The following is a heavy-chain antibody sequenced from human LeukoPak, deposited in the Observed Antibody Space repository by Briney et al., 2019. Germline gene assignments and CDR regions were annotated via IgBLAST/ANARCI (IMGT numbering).Heavy chain of an antibody. CDR2: ISLDGSKS. CDR1: GFTFSRYT. J-gene: IGHJ6*02. CDR3: ARDVKLEWFGELLFSYYDGMDV. Sequence: GGSLRLSCAAAGFTFSRYTMHWVRQAPGKGLEWVADISLDGSKSYYAASVKGRFPIPRANAKNTRYLQIKSLRAEDRPYYYVARDVKLEWFGELLFSYYDGMDVWGQGTTVTVSS. V-gene: IGHV3-30-3*01. D-gene: IGHD3-10*01.